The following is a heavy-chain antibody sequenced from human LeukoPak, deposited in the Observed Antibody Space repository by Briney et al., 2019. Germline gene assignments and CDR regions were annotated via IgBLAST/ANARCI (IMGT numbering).Heavy chain of an antibody. D-gene: IGHD3-10*01. Sequence: PGGSLRLSCAPSGFTFSNYGMHWVRQAPGKGLEWVAFIPYDGTNKYYADSVKGRFTISRDNSKNTLYLQMNSLRAEDTAVYYCARAYGSGSYFLSMVAAYFDYWGQGTLVTVSS. CDR3: ARAYGSGSYFLSMVAAYFDY. J-gene: IGHJ4*02. CDR2: IPYDGTNK. V-gene: IGHV3-30*02. CDR1: GFTFSNYG.